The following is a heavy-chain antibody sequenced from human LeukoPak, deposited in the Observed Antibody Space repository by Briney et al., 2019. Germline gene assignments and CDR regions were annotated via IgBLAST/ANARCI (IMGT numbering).Heavy chain of an antibody. J-gene: IGHJ4*02. CDR1: GYPFTKFG. V-gene: IGHV1-18*01. D-gene: IGHD5-24*01. CDR2: ISCYNGDT. CDR3: ARDLWRDGYNYGY. Sequence: ASVKVSCKASGYPFTKFGISWVRQAPGQGLEWMGWISCYNGDTHYAQKLQGRVTLTTDTPTTTVYMELSSLRSEDTAVYYCARDLWRDGYNYGYWGQGTLVTVSS.